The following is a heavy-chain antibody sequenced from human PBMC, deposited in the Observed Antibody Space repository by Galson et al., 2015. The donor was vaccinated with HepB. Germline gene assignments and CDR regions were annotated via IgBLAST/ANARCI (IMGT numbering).Heavy chain of an antibody. CDR3: ASRGEYYDFWSGYPFDY. CDR2: IVPIFGTA. J-gene: IGHJ4*02. CDR1: GGTFSSSA. V-gene: IGHV1-69*06. D-gene: IGHD3-3*01. Sequence: SVKVSCKASGGTFSSSAINWVRQAPGQGLEWMGGIVPIFGTASYAQRFQGRVTITADKSTSTAYMELSSLRSEDTAVYYCASRGEYYDFWSGYPFDYWGQGTLVTVSS.